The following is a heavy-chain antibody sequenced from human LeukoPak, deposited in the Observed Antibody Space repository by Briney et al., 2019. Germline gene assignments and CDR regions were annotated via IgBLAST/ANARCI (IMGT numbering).Heavy chain of an antibody. D-gene: IGHD2-21*02. CDR2: ISSSSSNT. V-gene: IGHV3-21*04. Sequence: GGSLRLSCAASGFTFSIYSMNWVRQAPGKGLEWVSSISSSSSNTYYADSVKGRFTISRDNSKNTLYLQMNRLRPEDTAVYYCARGTVTAPDYWGQGTLVTVSS. CDR3: ARGTVTAPDY. J-gene: IGHJ4*02. CDR1: GFTFSIYS.